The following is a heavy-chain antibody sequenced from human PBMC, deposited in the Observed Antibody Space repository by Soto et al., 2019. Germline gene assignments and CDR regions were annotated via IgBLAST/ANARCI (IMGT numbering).Heavy chain of an antibody. CDR1: GGSISSSNW. Sequence: KASETLSLTCAVSGGSISSSNWWSWVRQPPGKGLEWIGEIYHSGSTNYNPSLKSRVTISVEKSKNQFSLKLSSVTAADTAVYYCARDEKTTVTTGDYYYYGMDVWGQGTTVTVSS. D-gene: IGHD4-4*01. V-gene: IGHV4-4*02. J-gene: IGHJ6*02. CDR2: IYHSGST. CDR3: ARDEKTTVTTGDYYYYGMDV.